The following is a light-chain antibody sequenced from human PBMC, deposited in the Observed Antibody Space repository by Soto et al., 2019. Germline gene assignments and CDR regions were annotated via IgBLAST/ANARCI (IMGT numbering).Light chain of an antibody. V-gene: IGKV1-5*01. J-gene: IGKJ1*01. CDR2: AAS. Sequence: DIQMTQSPSTLSASVGDRVTITCRASQSFSSWLAWYQQKPGKAPKLLIYAASSLQSGVPSRFSGSGSGTEFTLTISSLQPDDFATYYCQQYNSYSTFGQGTKVDIK. CDR1: QSFSSW. CDR3: QQYNSYST.